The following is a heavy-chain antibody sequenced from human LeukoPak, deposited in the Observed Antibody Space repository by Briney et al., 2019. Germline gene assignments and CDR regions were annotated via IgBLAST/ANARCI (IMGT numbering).Heavy chain of an antibody. CDR3: ARVGRGAGDY. D-gene: IGHD6-19*01. CDR1: GFTFSSYE. Sequence: GGSLRLSCSASGFTFSSYEMNWVRQAPGKGLEWVSYISRSGSTIYYADSVKGRLTISRDNPNNSLYLKMNSLRAEDTAVCYCARVGRGAGDYWGQGTLVTVSS. V-gene: IGHV3-48*03. CDR2: ISRSGSTI. J-gene: IGHJ4*02.